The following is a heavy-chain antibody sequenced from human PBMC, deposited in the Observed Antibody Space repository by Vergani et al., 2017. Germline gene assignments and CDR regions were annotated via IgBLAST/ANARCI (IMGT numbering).Heavy chain of an antibody. J-gene: IGHJ4*02. CDR1: GFTFSSYE. V-gene: IGHV3-23*04. Sequence: EVQLVESGGGLVQPGGSLRLSCAASGFTFSSYEMNWVRQAPGKGLEWVSAISGSGGSTYYADSVKGRFTISRENSKNTLYLQMNSLRAEDTAVYYCAKEHNERSSFDYWGQGTLVTVSS. D-gene: IGHD6-6*01. CDR3: AKEHNERSSFDY. CDR2: ISGSGGST.